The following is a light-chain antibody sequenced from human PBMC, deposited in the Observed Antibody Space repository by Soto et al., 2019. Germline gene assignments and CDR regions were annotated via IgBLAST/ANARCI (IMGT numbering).Light chain of an antibody. J-gene: IGLJ1*01. CDR2: EVS. CDR3: GSYTTSPTSYV. V-gene: IGLV2-14*01. Sequence: QSVLTQPASVSGSPGQSITISCTGTSSDVGGYNYVSWYKQHPGKAPKLMIYEVSNRPSGVSNRFSGSKSGNTASLTISGLQAEDEADYYCGSYTTSPTSYVFGNGTKVTVL. CDR1: SSDVGGYNY.